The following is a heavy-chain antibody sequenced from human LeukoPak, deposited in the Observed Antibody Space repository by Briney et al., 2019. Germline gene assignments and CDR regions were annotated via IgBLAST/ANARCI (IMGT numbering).Heavy chain of an antibody. CDR1: GFILEDYC. CDR3: ARGSSFHNY. D-gene: IGHD6-6*01. Sequence: GGSLRLSCAAYGFILEDYCMSWVRQAPGRGVEWVSGIYGNGGRRGYAVSVKGRFTISRDNANNSLYLQMNSLRAEDTALYYCARGSSFHNYWGQGTLVTVSS. CDR2: IYGNGGRR. V-gene: IGHV3-20*04. J-gene: IGHJ4*02.